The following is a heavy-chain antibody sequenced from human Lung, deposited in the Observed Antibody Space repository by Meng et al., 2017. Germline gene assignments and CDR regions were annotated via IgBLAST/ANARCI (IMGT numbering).Heavy chain of an antibody. J-gene: IGHJ5*02. Sequence: QGRLHGQGPGLVQPPGTLSPTCAVSGGSISSSNWWSWVRQPPGKGLEWIGEIYHGGSTNYNPSLKRRVTISVDKSKNQFSLKLSSVTAADTAVYYCARGSITMVRGVSVFDPWGQGTLVTVSS. CDR3: ARGSITMVRGVSVFDP. V-gene: IGHV4-4*03. D-gene: IGHD3-10*01. CDR2: IYHGGST. CDR1: GGSISSSNW.